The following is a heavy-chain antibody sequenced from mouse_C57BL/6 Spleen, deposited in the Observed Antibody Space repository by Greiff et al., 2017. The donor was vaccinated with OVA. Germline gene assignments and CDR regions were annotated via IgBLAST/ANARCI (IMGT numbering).Heavy chain of an antibody. V-gene: IGHV1-61*01. CDR1: GYTFTSYW. CDR3: ARLGREAMDY. J-gene: IGHJ4*01. D-gene: IGHD4-1*01. Sequence: QVQLQQPGAELVRPGSSVKLSCKASGYTFTSYWMDWVKQRPGQGLEWIGNIYPSDSETHYNQKFKDKATLTVDKSSSTAYMQLSSLTSEDSAVYYCARLGREAMDYWGQGTSVTVSS. CDR2: IYPSDSET.